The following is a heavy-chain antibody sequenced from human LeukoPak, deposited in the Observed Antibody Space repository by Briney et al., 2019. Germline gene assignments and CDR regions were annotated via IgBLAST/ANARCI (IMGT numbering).Heavy chain of an antibody. J-gene: IGHJ3*02. CDR3: ARSSYYYGADAFNI. CDR2: IYYSGNT. CDR1: GVSISSSNSY. D-gene: IGHD3-10*01. Sequence: TASETLSLTCTVSGVSISSSNSYWGWIRQPPGKGLEWIGSIYYSGNTYYNASLKSQVSISIDTSKNQFSLKLSSVTAADTAVYYCARSSYYYGADAFNIWGQGTMVTVSS. V-gene: IGHV4-39*07.